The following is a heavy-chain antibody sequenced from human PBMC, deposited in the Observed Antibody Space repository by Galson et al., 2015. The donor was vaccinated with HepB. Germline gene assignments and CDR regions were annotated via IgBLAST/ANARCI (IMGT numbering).Heavy chain of an antibody. CDR3: ARRGLAFALWIFDF. V-gene: IGHV5-51*03. CDR1: GYTFTSSW. D-gene: IGHD2-21*01. CDR2: IYPADSDT. J-gene: IGHJ4*02. Sequence: QSGAEVKKPGESLQISCEGVGYTFTSSWIGWVRQVPGKGLWRLGTIYPADSDTRYSPSFQGQVTISADKSTNTAYLRLTSLKASNTAIYFCARRGLAFALWIFDFWGQGTLVTVSS.